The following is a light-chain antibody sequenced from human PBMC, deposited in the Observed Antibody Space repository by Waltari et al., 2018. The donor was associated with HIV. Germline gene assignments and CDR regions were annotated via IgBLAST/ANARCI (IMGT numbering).Light chain of an antibody. CDR2: TAS. V-gene: IGKV1-39*01. J-gene: IGKJ4*01. Sequence: DIQMTQSPSSMSASVGDRVAITCRASQSVSRYVNWYQQKPGKAPKLLIYTASSLQSGVPSRFSGSGFGTDFTLTISSLQPEDFATYYCQQSYSTLQLSFGGGTKVEIK. CDR1: QSVSRY. CDR3: QQSYSTLQLS.